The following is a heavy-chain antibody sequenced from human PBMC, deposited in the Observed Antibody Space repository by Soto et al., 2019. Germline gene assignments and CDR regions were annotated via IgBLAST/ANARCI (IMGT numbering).Heavy chain of an antibody. J-gene: IGHJ4*02. V-gene: IGHV3-7*01. CDR3: SRSLDS. CDR1: GFTFSTYW. Sequence: EVQLMESGGGLVQPGGSLRLSCAASGFTFSTYWMDWVRQTPGKGLEWVANINQDGSEKNYVDSVKGRFTIYRDNAKNSLYFQMSSLTAEDSALYYCSRSLDSWGQGTLVPVSS. CDR2: INQDGSEK.